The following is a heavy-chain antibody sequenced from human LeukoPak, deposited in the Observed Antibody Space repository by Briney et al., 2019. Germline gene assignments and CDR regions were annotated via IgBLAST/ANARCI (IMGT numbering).Heavy chain of an antibody. CDR3: AKGESLGYCSSTSCYGLYYGMDV. D-gene: IGHD2-2*01. CDR1: GFTFSSYA. CDR2: ISGSGGST. V-gene: IGHV3-23*01. J-gene: IGHJ6*04. Sequence: GGSLRLSCAASGFTFSSYAMSWVRQAPGKGLEWVSAISGSGGSTYYADSVKGRFTISRVNSKNTLYLQMNSLRAEDTAVYYCAKGESLGYCSSTSCYGLYYGMDVWGKGTTVTVSS.